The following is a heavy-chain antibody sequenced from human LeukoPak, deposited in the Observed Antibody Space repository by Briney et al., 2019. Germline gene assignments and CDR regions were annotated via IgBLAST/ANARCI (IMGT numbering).Heavy chain of an antibody. D-gene: IGHD3-10*01. V-gene: IGHV4-59*01. CDR3: ARDRDNWFDP. CDR2: TYYSGST. J-gene: IGHJ5*02. CDR1: GGSIRSNY. Sequence: SATLSLTYTVSGGSIRSNYWRWSPPPPPTRLEWIGYTYYSGSTNYNPSLKSRVTISVDTSKNQFSLKLSSVTAADTAVYYCARDRDNWFDPWGQGTLVTVSS.